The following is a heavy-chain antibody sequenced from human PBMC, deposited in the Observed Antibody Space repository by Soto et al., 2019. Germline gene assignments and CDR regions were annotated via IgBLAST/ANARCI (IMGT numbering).Heavy chain of an antibody. Sequence: GSLRLSCAASGFIFSSFEMIWVRQAPGKGLEWVSYISGSGYTSDGGPTIHYADSVKGRFTISRNNAKNSLYLQMNSLRVEDTAVYYCARVSQSFIEYFQHWGQGTLVTVSS. CDR2: ISGSGYTSDGGPTI. J-gene: IGHJ1*01. CDR3: ARVSQSFIEYFQH. V-gene: IGHV3-48*03. D-gene: IGHD3-16*02. CDR1: GFIFSSFE.